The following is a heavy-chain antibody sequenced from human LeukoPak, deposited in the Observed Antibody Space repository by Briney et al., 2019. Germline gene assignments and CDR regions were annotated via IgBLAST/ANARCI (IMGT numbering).Heavy chain of an antibody. Sequence: ASVKVSCKASGGTFSNYAISWVRQAPGQGLEWMGGSIPIFATANYAQKFQGRVTITADKSTSTAYMELSSLRSEDTAVYYCARISYASLSTSPNAPYYYYYMDVWGKGTTVTVSS. CDR2: SIPIFATA. J-gene: IGHJ6*03. V-gene: IGHV1-69*06. CDR3: ARISYASLSTSPNAPYYYYYMDV. D-gene: IGHD5-18*01. CDR1: GGTFSNYA.